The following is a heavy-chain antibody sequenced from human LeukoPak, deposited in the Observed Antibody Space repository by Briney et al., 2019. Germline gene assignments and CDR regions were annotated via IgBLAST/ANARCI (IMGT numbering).Heavy chain of an antibody. D-gene: IGHD3-9*01. CDR2: ISAYNGNT. J-gene: IGHJ4*02. CDR1: GYTFTSYG. Sequence: GASVKVSCKASGYTFTSYGISWVRQAPGQGLEWMGWISAYNGNTNYAQKLQGRVTMTRDTSASTVYMELSSLRSEDTALYYCARGGRLGDILTDSSFDSWGQGTLVTVSS. V-gene: IGHV1-18*01. CDR3: ARGGRLGDILTDSSFDS.